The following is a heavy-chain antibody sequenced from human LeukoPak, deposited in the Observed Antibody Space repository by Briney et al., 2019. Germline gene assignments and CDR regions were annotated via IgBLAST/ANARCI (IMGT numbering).Heavy chain of an antibody. CDR2: ISAYNGNT. V-gene: IGHV1-18*01. CDR1: GGTFSSYA. Sequence: ASVKVSCKASGGTFSSYAISWVRQAPGQGLEWMGWISAYNGNTNYAQKLQGRVTMTTDTSTSTAYMELRSLRSDDTAVYYCARDESSSYAIDYWGQGTLVTVSS. CDR3: ARDESSSYAIDY. J-gene: IGHJ4*02. D-gene: IGHD6-13*01.